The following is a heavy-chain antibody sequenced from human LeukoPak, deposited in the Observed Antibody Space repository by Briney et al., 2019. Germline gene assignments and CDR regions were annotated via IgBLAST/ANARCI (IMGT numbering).Heavy chain of an antibody. CDR1: GYSFTSYW. D-gene: IGHD3-10*01. CDR2: IYPGDSDT. J-gene: IGHJ4*02. CDR3: ARQGVYYDSGNYYTKPFDY. V-gene: IGHV5-51*01. Sequence: GESLKISCKGSGYSFTSYWIGWVRQMPGKGLEWMGIIYPGDSDTRYSPSFQGQVTISADKSISTAYLQWSSLKASDTAMYYCARQGVYYDSGNYYTKPFDYWGQGTLVTVSS.